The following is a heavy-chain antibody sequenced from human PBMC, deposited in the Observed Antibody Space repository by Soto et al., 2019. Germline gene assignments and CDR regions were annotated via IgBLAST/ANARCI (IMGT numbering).Heavy chain of an antibody. CDR1: GYGFTSYW. D-gene: IGHD3-22*01. Sequence: GESLKISCKGSGYGFTSYWISWVRQMPGKGLEWMGRIDPSDSYTNYSPSFQGHVTISADKSISTAYLRWSSLKASDTAMYYCARDSSEDSSGYYYSYYYYGMDVWGQGTTVTVSS. CDR2: IDPSDSYT. V-gene: IGHV5-10-1*01. CDR3: ARDSSEDSSGYYYSYYYYGMDV. J-gene: IGHJ6*02.